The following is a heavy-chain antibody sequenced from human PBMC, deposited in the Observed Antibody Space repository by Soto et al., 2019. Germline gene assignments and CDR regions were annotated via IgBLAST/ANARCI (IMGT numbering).Heavy chain of an antibody. V-gene: IGHV3-9*01. CDR3: AKAPVPYYEVLTGNNDAFDI. CDR1: GFTFDDYA. Sequence: EVQLVESGGGLVQPGMSLRLSCAASGFTFDDYAMHWVRQAPGKGLEWVSGVSWNSCSIGYADSVKGRITISRDNAKNSQYLQINSRRAEDTALYYCAKAPVPYYEVLTGNNDAFDIWGQGTMVTVSS. CDR2: VSWNSCSI. D-gene: IGHD3-9*01. J-gene: IGHJ3*02.